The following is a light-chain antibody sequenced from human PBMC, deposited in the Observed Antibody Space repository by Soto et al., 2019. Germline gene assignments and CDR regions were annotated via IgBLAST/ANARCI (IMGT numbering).Light chain of an antibody. Sequence: QSLLTQPACVSGSPGQSITISCTGTISDVGGYNCVSWYRQHPGRAPKLMIYDVSNRPSGVSNRFSGSKSGNTASLTISGLQAEDEADYYCSSYTRSSTYVFGTGT. CDR3: SSYTRSSTYV. CDR1: ISDVGGYNC. CDR2: DVS. J-gene: IGLJ1*01. V-gene: IGLV2-14*01.